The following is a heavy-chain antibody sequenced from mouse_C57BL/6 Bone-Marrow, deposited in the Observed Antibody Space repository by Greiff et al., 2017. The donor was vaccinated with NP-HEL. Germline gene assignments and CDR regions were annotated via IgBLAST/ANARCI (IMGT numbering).Heavy chain of an antibody. CDR2: ISSGSSTI. CDR1: GFTFSDYG. Sequence: EVKVVESGGGLVKPGGSLKLSCAASGFTFSDYGMHWVRQAPEKGLEWVAYISSGSSTIYYADTVKGRFTISRDNAKNTLFLQMTSLRSEDTAMYYCARAGSSPYWYFDVWGTGTTVTVSS. CDR3: ARAGSSPYWYFDV. V-gene: IGHV5-17*01. J-gene: IGHJ1*03. D-gene: IGHD1-1*01.